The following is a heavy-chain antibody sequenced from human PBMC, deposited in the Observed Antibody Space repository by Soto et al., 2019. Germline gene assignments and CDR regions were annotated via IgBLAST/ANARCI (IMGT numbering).Heavy chain of an antibody. CDR1: GFSLTTSGVG. D-gene: IGHD5-12*01. J-gene: IGHJ4*02. V-gene: IGHV2-5*02. CDR3: ARMVVATQTCDY. Sequence: SGPTLVNPTQTLTLTCTFSGFSLTTSGVGVGWIRQPPGKALEWLAFIYWDDDKRYSPSLKTRLTITKDTSKNQVVLTMTNMDPVDTATYYCARMVVATQTCDYWGQGTLVTVSS. CDR2: IYWDDDK.